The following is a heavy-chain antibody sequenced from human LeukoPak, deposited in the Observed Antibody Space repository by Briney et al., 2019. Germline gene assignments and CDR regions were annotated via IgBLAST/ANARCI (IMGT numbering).Heavy chain of an antibody. CDR1: GFTFSSYW. CDR2: IKQDGSET. Sequence: GGSLRLSCAASGFTFSSYWMNWVRQASGKGLEWVANIKQDGSETYYVDSVKGRFTISRDNAKSSLYLQVNSLRAEDTAVYFCARDPGPSTAAWGAFDVWGQGTVVTVSS. V-gene: IGHV3-7*01. J-gene: IGHJ3*01. D-gene: IGHD6-6*01. CDR3: ARDPGPSTAAWGAFDV.